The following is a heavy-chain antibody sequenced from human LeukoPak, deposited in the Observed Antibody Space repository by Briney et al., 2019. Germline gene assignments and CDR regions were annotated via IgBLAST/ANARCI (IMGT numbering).Heavy chain of an antibody. J-gene: IGHJ4*02. CDR3: ARVAIVGATPHFDY. D-gene: IGHD1-26*01. CDR2: IYSGGST. V-gene: IGHV3-53*01. CDR1: GFTVSSNY. Sequence: GGSLRLSCAASGFTVSSNYMSWVRQAPGKGLGWVSVIYSGGSTYYADSVKGRFTISRDNSKNTLYLQMNSLRAEDTAVYYCARVAIVGATPHFDYWGQGTLVTVSS.